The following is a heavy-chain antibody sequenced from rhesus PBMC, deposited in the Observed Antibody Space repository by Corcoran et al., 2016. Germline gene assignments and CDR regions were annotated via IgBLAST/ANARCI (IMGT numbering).Heavy chain of an antibody. Sequence: EVQLVESGGGLAKPGGSLRLSCVASGFIFSSFWMHWVSQAPGKGLEWISTINSGGYSTYYADSVKGRFTISRENAKNTLYLQMNSLRAEDTAVYYCAKIDLRWGQGVLVTVSS. V-gene: IGHV3-14*01. D-gene: IGHD2-15*01. J-gene: IGHJ4*01. CDR2: INSGGYST. CDR1: GFIFSSFW. CDR3: AKIDLR.